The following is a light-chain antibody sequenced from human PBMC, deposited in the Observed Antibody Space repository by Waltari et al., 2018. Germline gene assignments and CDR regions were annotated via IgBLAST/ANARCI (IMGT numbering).Light chain of an antibody. V-gene: IGKV3-15*01. Sequence: EIVMAQSPGTLSVSPGERVTLSCRASQSVSRNLAWYKQRPGQAPRLLVYGASTRATGVPASFSGSGSGTDFTLTISSLQSEDFAIYFCQQYNSWPYTFGQGTKLEMK. CDR1: QSVSRN. CDR2: GAS. J-gene: IGKJ2*01. CDR3: QQYNSWPYT.